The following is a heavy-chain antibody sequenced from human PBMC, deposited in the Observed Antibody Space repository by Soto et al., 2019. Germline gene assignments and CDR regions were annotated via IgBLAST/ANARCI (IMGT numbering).Heavy chain of an antibody. CDR3: AKLEGSVPVDGDWFDP. Sequence: QVQLVESGGGVVQPGRSLRLSCAASGFSFSSHGMHWVRQAPGRGLAWVAVISHDGSFKSYADSLRGRFTVSRDNSKNTLYLQIHSLRPEDTAVYYCAKLEGSVPVDGDWFDPWGQGTLVTVSS. V-gene: IGHV3-30*18. CDR1: GFSFSSHG. J-gene: IGHJ5*02. CDR2: ISHDGSFK. D-gene: IGHD6-19*01.